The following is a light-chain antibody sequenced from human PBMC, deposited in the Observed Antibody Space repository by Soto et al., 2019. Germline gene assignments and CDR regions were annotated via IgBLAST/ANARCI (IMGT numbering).Light chain of an antibody. Sequence: EIVLTQSPGTLSLSPGEGATLSCRASQSVSRYLAWYQHKVGQAPRLLIYDASSRATGIPARFSGSGSGTEFTLTISSLQSEDFAVYYCQQYSNWPQTFGQGTKVDNK. J-gene: IGKJ1*01. CDR1: QSVSRY. CDR2: DAS. V-gene: IGKV3D-15*01. CDR3: QQYSNWPQT.